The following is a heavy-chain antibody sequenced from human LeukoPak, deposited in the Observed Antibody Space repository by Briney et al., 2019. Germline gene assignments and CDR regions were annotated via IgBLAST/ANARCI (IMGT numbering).Heavy chain of an antibody. J-gene: IGHJ4*02. CDR1: GYTFTSYG. Sequence: ASVKVSCKASGYTFTSYGISWVRQAPGQGLEWMGWISAYNGNTNYAQKLQGRVTMTTDTSTSTAYMELRSLRSDDTAVYYCARDVPLYGERSRWVYDYWGQGTLVTVSS. CDR2: ISAYNGNT. CDR3: ARDVPLYGERSRWVYDY. D-gene: IGHD4-17*01. V-gene: IGHV1-18*01.